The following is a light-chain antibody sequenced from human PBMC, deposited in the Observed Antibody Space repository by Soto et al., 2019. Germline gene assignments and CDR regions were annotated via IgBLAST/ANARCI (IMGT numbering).Light chain of an antibody. CDR2: GAS. CDR3: QHYDSLPIT. J-gene: IGKJ5*01. Sequence: EIGLTQSPGTLSLSPGERATLSCGASQSVSSSYLAWYQQKPGQPPRLLIYGASSRATGIPDRFSGSGSGTDFTLTISRLEPEDFAVFYCQHYDSLPITFGQGTRLEIK. V-gene: IGKV3-20*01. CDR1: QSVSSSY.